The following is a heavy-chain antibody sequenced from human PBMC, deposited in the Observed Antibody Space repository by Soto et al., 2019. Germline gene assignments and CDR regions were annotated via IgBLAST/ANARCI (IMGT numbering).Heavy chain of an antibody. CDR2: IIPIFGTA. J-gene: IGHJ4*02. CDR1: GGTFSSYA. Sequence: GASVKVSCKASGGTFSSYAISWVRQAPGQGLEWMGGIIPIFGTANYAQKFQGRVTITADESTSTAYMELSSLRSEDTAVYYCAKEFGLVIAGKFDYWGRGTLVTVSS. CDR3: AKEFGLVIAGKFDY. V-gene: IGHV1-69*13. D-gene: IGHD3-9*01.